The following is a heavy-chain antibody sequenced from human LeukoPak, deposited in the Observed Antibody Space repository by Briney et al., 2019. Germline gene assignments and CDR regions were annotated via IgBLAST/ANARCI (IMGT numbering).Heavy chain of an antibody. V-gene: IGHV4-59*01. CDR3: ARTDPRDYYYYYMDV. CDR1: GGSFSGYY. Sequence: SETLSLTCAVYGGSFSGYYWSWIRQPPGKGLEWIGYIYYSGSTNYNPSLKSRVTISVDTSKNQFSLKLSSVTAADTAVYYCARTDPRDYYYYYMDVWGKGTTVTVSS. CDR2: IYYSGST. J-gene: IGHJ6*03.